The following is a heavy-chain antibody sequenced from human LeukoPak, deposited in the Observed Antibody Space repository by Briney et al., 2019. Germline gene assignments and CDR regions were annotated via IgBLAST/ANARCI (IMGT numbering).Heavy chain of an antibody. V-gene: IGHV3-33*03. CDR2: TWYDGSNK. D-gene: IGHD3-9*01. CDR3: AKDKTGFFDWLSNFDY. Sequence: GGSLRLPCAASGFTFSSYGMHWVRQAPGKGLEWVAVTWYDGSNKYYADSVKGRFTISRDNAKNSLYLQMSSLRAEDTALYYCAKDKTGFFDWLSNFDYWGQGTLVTVSS. CDR1: GFTFSSYG. J-gene: IGHJ4*02.